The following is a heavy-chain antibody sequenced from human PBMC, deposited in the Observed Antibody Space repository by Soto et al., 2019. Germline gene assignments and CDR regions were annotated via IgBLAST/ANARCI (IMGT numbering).Heavy chain of an antibody. Sequence: QVQLVESGGGVVQPGRSLRLSCAASGFTFSSYGMHWVRQAPGKGLEWVAVIWYDGSNKHYADPVKGRFTISRDNSKNPLSLQMNSLGAEDTAIYYCARDIDWYSNSSGFDNWGQGTLVTVSS. CDR3: ARDIDWYSNSSGFDN. V-gene: IGHV3-33*01. J-gene: IGHJ4*02. CDR2: IWYDGSNK. D-gene: IGHD1-26*01. CDR1: GFTFSSYG.